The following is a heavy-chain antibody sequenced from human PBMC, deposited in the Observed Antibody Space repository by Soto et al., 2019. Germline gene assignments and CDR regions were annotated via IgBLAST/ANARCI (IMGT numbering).Heavy chain of an antibody. CDR2: IIPIFGTA. D-gene: IGHD6-19*01. J-gene: IGHJ6*02. CDR1: RVAFSKFI. Sequence: QAQLEQSGGEVKKPGSSVKVSCKASRVAFSKFIVTWVRQAPGLGLEWVGGIIPIFGTANYAKKFQSRGTTHAAESTSTSYMEVNNLRSEDTAVYYCAKVRYSSPMGYYYGMDVWGQGTTVTVSS. V-gene: IGHV1-69*01. CDR3: AKVRYSSPMGYYYGMDV.